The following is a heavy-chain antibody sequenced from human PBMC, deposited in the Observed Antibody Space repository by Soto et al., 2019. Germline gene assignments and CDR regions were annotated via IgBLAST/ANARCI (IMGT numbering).Heavy chain of an antibody. V-gene: IGHV4-34*01. CDR3: ARGGTWPTRFDP. Sequence: PSETLSLTLAVYGGPLGPDYCSWIRQSPGRGLEWIGEVRYHGATNYNPSLRGRATVSVDMSRNQFSLTLTSMTAADTAVYYCARGGTWPTRFDPGGPGTLVTVSS. J-gene: IGHJ5*02. CDR1: GGPLGPDY. CDR2: VRYHGAT. D-gene: IGHD1-1*01.